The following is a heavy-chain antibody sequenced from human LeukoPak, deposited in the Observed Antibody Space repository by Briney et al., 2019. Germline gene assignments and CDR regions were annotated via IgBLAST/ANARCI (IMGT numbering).Heavy chain of an antibody. CDR3: VKGRISEDGLDF. J-gene: IGHJ4*02. Sequence: GGSLRLSCAASGFTLSRSAMTWVRQTPGKGLDWVSSISSSGNTYYADSVKGRFTISRDNSKNMLYLQMNSLKAEDTAVYYCVKGRISEDGLDFWGQGTLVTVSS. CDR2: ISSSGNT. CDR1: GFTLSRSA. D-gene: IGHD6-13*01. V-gene: IGHV3-23*01.